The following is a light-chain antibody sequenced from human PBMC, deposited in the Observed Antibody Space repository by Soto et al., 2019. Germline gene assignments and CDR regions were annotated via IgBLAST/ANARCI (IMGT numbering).Light chain of an antibody. CDR1: SSDVCGYNY. V-gene: IGLV2-14*03. Sequence: QSALTQPASVSGSPGQSITISCTGTSSDVCGYNYCSWYQHHPGKAPKLMIYDVSNRPSGVSNRFSGSKSGNTASLTISGLQPEDEADYYCCSYTTSNTRQIVFGTGTKVTVL. CDR2: DVS. CDR3: CSYTTSNTRQIV. J-gene: IGLJ1*01.